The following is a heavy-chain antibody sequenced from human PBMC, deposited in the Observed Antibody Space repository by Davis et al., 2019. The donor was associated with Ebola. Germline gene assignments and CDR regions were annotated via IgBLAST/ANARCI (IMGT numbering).Heavy chain of an antibody. D-gene: IGHD1-7*01. Sequence: GESLKISCAASGFTFSSYVMHWVRQAPGKGLEWVAVISYDGSNKYYADSVKGRFTISRDNSKNTLYLQMNSLRAEDTAVYYCARGRAGTGTELFDYWGQGTLVTVSS. V-gene: IGHV3-30-3*01. CDR1: GFTFSSYV. J-gene: IGHJ4*02. CDR2: ISYDGSNK. CDR3: ARGRAGTGTELFDY.